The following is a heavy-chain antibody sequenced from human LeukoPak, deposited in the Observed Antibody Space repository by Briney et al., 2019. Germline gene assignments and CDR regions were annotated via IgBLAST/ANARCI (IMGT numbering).Heavy chain of an antibody. CDR3: AKALDTAIVPFDY. CDR2: ISGSGGST. J-gene: IGHJ4*02. CDR1: GFTFSNSA. V-gene: IGHV3-23*01. D-gene: IGHD5-18*01. Sequence: QPGGSLRLSCVASGFTFSNSAMNWVRQAPGKGLEWVSGISGSGGSTNYADSVKGRFTIARDNSKNMLYLQMNSLRAEDTAVYYCAKALDTAIVPFDYFGQGALVTASS.